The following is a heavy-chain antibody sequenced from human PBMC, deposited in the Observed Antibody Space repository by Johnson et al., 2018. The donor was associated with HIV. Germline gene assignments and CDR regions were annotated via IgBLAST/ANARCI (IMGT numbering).Heavy chain of an antibody. J-gene: IGHJ3*01. Sequence: QVQLVESGGGVVQPGRSLRLSCAASGFTFSSYAMHWVRQAPGKGLEWVAVISYDGSNKYYADSVKGRFTISRDNSKNTLYLQMNSLRAEDTAVYYCAKSSSATYYGDAFDVWGQGTVVSVSS. CDR1: GFTFSSYA. D-gene: IGHD3-10*01. V-gene: IGHV3-30-3*02. CDR3: AKSSSATYYGDAFDV. CDR2: ISYDGSNK.